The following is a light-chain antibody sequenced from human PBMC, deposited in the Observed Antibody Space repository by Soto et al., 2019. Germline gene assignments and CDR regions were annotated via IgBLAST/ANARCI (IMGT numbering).Light chain of an antibody. CDR3: QQYVSSPFT. CDR1: QSVSSDY. J-gene: IGKJ3*01. CDR2: GAS. Sequence: EIVLTQSPGTLSLSPGERATLSCRASQSVSSDYLAWYQQKPGQAPRLLIYGASSRATGVPDSFSGSGSGTDFTLTISRLGPEDFAVYYCQQYVSSPFTFGPGTKVDI. V-gene: IGKV3-20*01.